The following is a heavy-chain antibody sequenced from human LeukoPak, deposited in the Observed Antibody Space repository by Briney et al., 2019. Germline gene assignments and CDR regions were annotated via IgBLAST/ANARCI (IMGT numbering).Heavy chain of an antibody. CDR1: GFTFSDHY. CDR2: TRNKANSYTT. Sequence: PGGSLRLSCAASGFTFSDHYMDWVRQAPGKGLEWVGRTRNKANSYTTEYAASVKGRFAISRDDSKNSLYLQMNSLRAEDTAVYYCARDLGAATADYYYYGMDVWGQGTTVTVSS. CDR3: ARDLGAATADYYYYGMDV. J-gene: IGHJ6*02. V-gene: IGHV3-72*01. D-gene: IGHD3-16*01.